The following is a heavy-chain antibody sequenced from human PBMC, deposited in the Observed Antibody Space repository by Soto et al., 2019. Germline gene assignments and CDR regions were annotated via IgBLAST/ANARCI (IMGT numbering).Heavy chain of an antibody. D-gene: IGHD6-13*01. CDR2: ISAYNGNT. CDR3: ATHTRSRPSYYYYGLDV. CDR1: GYTFTSYG. J-gene: IGHJ6*02. V-gene: IGHV1-18*01. Sequence: ASVKVSCKASGYTFTSYGISWVRQAPGQGLEWMGWISAYNGNTNYAQKLQGRVTMTTDTSTSTAYMELRSLRSDDTAVYYCATHTRSRPSYYYYGLDVWGQGTTVTVSS.